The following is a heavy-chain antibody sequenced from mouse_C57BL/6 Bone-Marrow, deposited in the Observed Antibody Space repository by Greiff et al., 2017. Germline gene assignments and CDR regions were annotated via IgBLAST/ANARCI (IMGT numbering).Heavy chain of an antibody. CDR1: GYTFTGYW. J-gene: IGHJ4*01. D-gene: IGHD1-1*01. V-gene: IGHV1-9*01. CDR2: ILPGTGST. Sequence: QVQLKQSGAELMKPGASVKLSCKATGYTFTGYWIEWVKQRPGHGLEWIGEILPGTGSTNYNEKFKGKATFTADTSSNTAYMQLSSLTTEDSAISYCARSRAVVANYAMDYWGQGTSVTVSS. CDR3: ARSRAVVANYAMDY.